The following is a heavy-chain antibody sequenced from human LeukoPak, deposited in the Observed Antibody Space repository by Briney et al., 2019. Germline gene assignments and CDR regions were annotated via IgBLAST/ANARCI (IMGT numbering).Heavy chain of an antibody. CDR2: INPSGGST. D-gene: IGHD3-10*01. V-gene: IGHV1-46*01. J-gene: IGHJ5*02. CDR3: TKEGLGSGSSFSGWFDP. Sequence: ASVKVSCKASGYTFTSYYIHWVRQAPGQGLEWMGIINPSGGSTSYAQKFQGRVTMTRDMSTSTVYMELSSLRVEDTAVYYCTKEGLGSGSSFSGWFDPWGQGTLVTVSS. CDR1: GYTFTSYY.